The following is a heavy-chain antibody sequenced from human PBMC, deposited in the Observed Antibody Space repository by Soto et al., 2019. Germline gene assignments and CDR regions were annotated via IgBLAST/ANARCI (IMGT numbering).Heavy chain of an antibody. CDR2: ISDNGGTT. Sequence: GGSLRLSCAASEFTFSNYAMSWVRQAPGKGLEWVSSISDNGGTTYYADSVKGRFTISRDNSKNTLYLQMNSLRAEDTAVYYCAREYCSGGSCYTDAFDIWGQGTMVTVSS. V-gene: IGHV3-23*01. CDR3: AREYCSGGSCYTDAFDI. CDR1: EFTFSNYA. J-gene: IGHJ3*02. D-gene: IGHD2-15*01.